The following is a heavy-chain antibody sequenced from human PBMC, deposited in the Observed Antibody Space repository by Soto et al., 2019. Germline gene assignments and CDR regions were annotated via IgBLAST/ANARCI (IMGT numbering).Heavy chain of an antibody. Sequence: QVQLVQSGAEVKKPGASVKVSCKASGYTFTSYGISWVRQAPGQGLEWMGWISAYNGNTNYAQKLQGRVTMTTDTSTSTAYMELRSLRSDDTAVYYCVSTSKLEYYYYYGMDVWGQGTTVTVSS. CDR1: GYTFTSYG. D-gene: IGHD1-1*01. CDR3: VSTSKLEYYYYYGMDV. V-gene: IGHV1-18*01. CDR2: ISAYNGNT. J-gene: IGHJ6*02.